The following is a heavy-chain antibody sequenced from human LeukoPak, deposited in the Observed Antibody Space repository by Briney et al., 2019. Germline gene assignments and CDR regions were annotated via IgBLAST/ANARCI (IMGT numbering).Heavy chain of an antibody. V-gene: IGHV3-21*01. CDR3: ARDRNTMVRYYFDY. J-gene: IGHJ4*02. Sequence: GGSLRLSCAASGFTFSSYSMNWVRQAPGKGLEWVSSISSSSSYIYYADSVKGRFTISRDNAKNSLYLQMNSLRAEDTAVYYCARDRNTMVRYYFDYWGQGTLVTVSS. D-gene: IGHD3-10*01. CDR2: ISSSSSYI. CDR1: GFTFSSYS.